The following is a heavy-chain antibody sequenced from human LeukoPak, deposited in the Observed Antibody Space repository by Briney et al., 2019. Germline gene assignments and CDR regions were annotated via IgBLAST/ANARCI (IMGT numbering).Heavy chain of an antibody. J-gene: IGHJ3*02. V-gene: IGHV4-59*01. CDR3: ARFFIFALDAFDI. Sequence: SETLSLTCTVSGGSISSYYWSWIRQPPGKGLEWIGYIYYSGSTNYNPSLKSRVTISVDTSKNQFSLKLSSVTAADTAVYYCARFFIFALDAFDIWGQGTMVTVSS. D-gene: IGHD3-16*02. CDR2: IYYSGST. CDR1: GGSISSYY.